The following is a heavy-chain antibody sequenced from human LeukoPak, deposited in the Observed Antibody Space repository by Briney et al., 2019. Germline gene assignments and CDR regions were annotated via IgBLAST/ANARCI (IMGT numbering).Heavy chain of an antibody. CDR3: AREGDTANFDY. J-gene: IGHJ4*02. Sequence: QAGGSLRLSCAASGFTFSSYWMHWVRHAPGKGLGWVSRINSDGSSTSYADSVKGRFTISRDNAKNTLYLQMNSLRAEDTAVYYCAREGDTANFDYWGQGTLVTVSS. CDR1: GFTFSSYW. D-gene: IGHD5-18*01. CDR2: INSDGSST. V-gene: IGHV3-74*01.